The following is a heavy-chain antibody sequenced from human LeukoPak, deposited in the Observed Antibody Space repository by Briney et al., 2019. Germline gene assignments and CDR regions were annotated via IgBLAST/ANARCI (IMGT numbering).Heavy chain of an antibody. CDR2: ISWDGGST. V-gene: IGHV3-43D*03. Sequence: RSGGSLRLSCAASGFTFDDYAMHWVRQAPGKGLEWVSLISWDGGSTYYADSVKGRFTISRDDRKNSLYLQMNSPRAEDTALYYCAKDGGSYYSYMDVWGKGTTVTVSS. CDR3: AKDGGSYYSYMDV. D-gene: IGHD1-26*01. CDR1: GFTFDDYA. J-gene: IGHJ6*03.